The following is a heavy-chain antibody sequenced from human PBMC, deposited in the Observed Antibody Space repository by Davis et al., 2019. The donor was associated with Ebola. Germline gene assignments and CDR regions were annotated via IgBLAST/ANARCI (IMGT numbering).Heavy chain of an antibody. J-gene: IGHJ6*02. CDR2: IYYSGST. Sequence: PSETLSLTCTVSGGSISSGCYYWSWLRQHTGKGLEWIGYIYYSGSTYYNPTLKSRVTITVDTSKNQFSLKLSSVTAADTAVYYCARDDGDSSGYAYGMDVWGQGTTVTVSS. CDR1: GGSISSGCYY. D-gene: IGHD6-19*01. CDR3: ARDDGDSSGYAYGMDV. V-gene: IGHV4-31*03.